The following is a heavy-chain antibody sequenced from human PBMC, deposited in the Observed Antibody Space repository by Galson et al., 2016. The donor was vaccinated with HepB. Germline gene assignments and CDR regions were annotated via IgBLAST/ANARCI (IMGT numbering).Heavy chain of an antibody. CDR3: AKSRSGWLLDGLDV. D-gene: IGHD2-15*01. J-gene: IGHJ6*02. CDR2: ISTSGGGT. Sequence: SLRLSCAASGFTFSRFALTWVRQAPGKGLEWVSSISTSGGGTSYADSVRGRFTVSRDNSKNTLYLQMNSLRADDTAVYYCAKSRSGWLLDGLDVWGQGTTVTVSS. CDR1: GFTFSRFA. V-gene: IGHV3-23*01.